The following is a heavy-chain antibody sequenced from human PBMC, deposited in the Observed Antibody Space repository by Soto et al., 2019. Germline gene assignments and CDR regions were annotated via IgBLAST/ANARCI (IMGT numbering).Heavy chain of an antibody. CDR1: GGSIRTGGYS. J-gene: IGHJ6*02. D-gene: IGHD1-26*01. CDR2: IYHSGST. V-gene: IGHV4-30-2*01. Sequence: SETLSLTCTVSGGSIRTGGYSWSWIRHPPGKGLEWIGEIYHSGSTNYNPSLKSRVTISVDKSKNQFSLKLSSVTAADTAVYYCARVSGSYYYGMDVWGQGTTVTVSS. CDR3: ARVSGSYYYGMDV.